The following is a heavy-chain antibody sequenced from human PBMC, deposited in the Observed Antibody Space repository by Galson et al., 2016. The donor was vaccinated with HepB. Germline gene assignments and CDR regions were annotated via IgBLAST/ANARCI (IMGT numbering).Heavy chain of an antibody. D-gene: IGHD1-1*01. V-gene: IGHV3-7*01. CDR1: GFTFSSYW. CDR2: IDQDGSAK. CDR3: AREDDRNTNDH. J-gene: IGHJ4*02. Sequence: SLRLSCAASGFTFSSYWMSWFRQAPGKGLEWVANIDQDGSAKQFVDSVKGRFSISRDNAKNSLYLQVNSLRAEDAAVYFCAREDDRNTNDHWGQGTLVTGSS.